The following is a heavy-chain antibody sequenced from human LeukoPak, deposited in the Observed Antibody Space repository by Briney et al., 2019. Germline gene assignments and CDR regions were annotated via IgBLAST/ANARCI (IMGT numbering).Heavy chain of an antibody. J-gene: IGHJ6*03. CDR3: ARPSGEREYYYMDV. CDR2: INPGGTTT. CDR1: GHTFTGYY. D-gene: IGHD1-14*01. Sequence: ASVKVSCKASGHTFTGYYMHWVRQAPGQGLEWMGIINPGGTTTLYAQKFQGRVTLTRDTSTATVYMELSSLRSEDTAVYYCARPSGEREYYYMDVWGKGTTVTVSS. V-gene: IGHV1-46*01.